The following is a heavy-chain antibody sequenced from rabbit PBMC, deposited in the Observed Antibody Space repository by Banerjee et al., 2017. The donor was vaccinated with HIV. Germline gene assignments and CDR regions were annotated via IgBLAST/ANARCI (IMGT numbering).Heavy chain of an antibody. V-gene: IGHV1S43*01. D-gene: IGHD6-1*01. J-gene: IGHJ4*01. Sequence: QQQLEESGGGLVKPGGTLTLTCKASGIDFSSYFYICWVRQAPGKGLDLIACIYTSNGGTWYVSWVSGRFPISSSTSLNTVDLKMTSLTAADTATYFCARSFAGYPGYGYATAFNLWGPGTLVTVS. CDR1: GIDFSSYFY. CDR3: ARSFAGYPGYGYATAFNL. CDR2: IYTSNGGT.